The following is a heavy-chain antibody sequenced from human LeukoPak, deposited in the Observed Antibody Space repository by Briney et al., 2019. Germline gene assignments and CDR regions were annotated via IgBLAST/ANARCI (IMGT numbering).Heavy chain of an antibody. J-gene: IGHJ4*02. CDR2: IYYSGST. D-gene: IGHD5-24*01. Sequence: PSETLSLTCTVSGGSISSGSYYWSWIRQPAGKGLEWIGYIYYSGSTNYNPSLKSRVTISVDTSKNQFSLKLSSVTAADTAVYYCASSDGYNYGVDYWGQGTLVTVSS. V-gene: IGHV4-61*10. CDR1: GGSISSGSYY. CDR3: ASSDGYNYGVDY.